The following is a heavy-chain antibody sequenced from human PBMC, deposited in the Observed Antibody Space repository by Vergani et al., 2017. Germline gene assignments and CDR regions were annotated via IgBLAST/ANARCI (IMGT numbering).Heavy chain of an antibody. J-gene: IGHJ6*02. Sequence: QVQLVESGGGVVQRGGSLRLSCATSGFTLSNYDMQWIRQGPGKGLEFVAFIQFDGSNQYYADSVKGRFTLSRDFSKNTLYLQMNSLRAEDTGLYYCARDRKELRTHDQEYYYYGMDVWGQGTAVTVSS. D-gene: IGHD7-27*01. CDR1: GFTLSNYD. CDR2: IQFDGSNQ. V-gene: IGHV3-30*02. CDR3: ARDRKELRTHDQEYYYYGMDV.